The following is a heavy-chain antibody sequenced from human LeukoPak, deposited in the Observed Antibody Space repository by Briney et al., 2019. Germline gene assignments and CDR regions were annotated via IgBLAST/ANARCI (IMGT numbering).Heavy chain of an antibody. V-gene: IGHV1-18*01. CDR1: GYTFTSYG. D-gene: IGHD3-9*01. Sequence: GASVKVSCKASGYTFTSYGISWVRQAPGQGLEWMGWISSYNGNTNYAQKLQGRATMTTDTSTSTAYMELRSLRSDDTAVYYCARGSFPSDDILTGPSDNWGQGTLVTVSS. CDR2: ISSYNGNT. J-gene: IGHJ4*02. CDR3: ARGSFPSDDILTGPSDN.